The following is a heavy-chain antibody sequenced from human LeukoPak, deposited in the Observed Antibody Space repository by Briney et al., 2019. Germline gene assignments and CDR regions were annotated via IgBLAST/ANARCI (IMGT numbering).Heavy chain of an antibody. J-gene: IGHJ6*04. CDR2: IYYSGST. D-gene: IGHD2-2*01. Sequence: SETLSLTCTVSGGSISSYYWSWIRQPPGKGLEWIGYIYYSGSTSYNPSLKSRVTISVDTSKNQFSLKLSSVTAADTAVYYCARVWPYCSSTSCTPGGVDVWGKGTTVTVSS. V-gene: IGHV4-59*01. CDR1: GGSISSYY. CDR3: ARVWPYCSSTSCTPGGVDV.